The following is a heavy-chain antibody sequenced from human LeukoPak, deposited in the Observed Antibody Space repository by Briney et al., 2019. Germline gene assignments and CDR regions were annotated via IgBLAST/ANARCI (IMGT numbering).Heavy chain of an antibody. CDR3: AKGGIAAAGNYYYYYMDV. J-gene: IGHJ6*03. CDR1: GFTFDDYA. CDR2: ISWNSGSI. Sequence: GRSLRLSCAASGFTFDDYAMHWVRQAPGKGLEWVSGISWNSGSIGYADSVKGRFTISRDNAKNSLYLQMNSLRADDTALYYCAKGGIAAAGNYYYYYMDVWGKGTTVTVS. D-gene: IGHD6-13*01. V-gene: IGHV3-9*01.